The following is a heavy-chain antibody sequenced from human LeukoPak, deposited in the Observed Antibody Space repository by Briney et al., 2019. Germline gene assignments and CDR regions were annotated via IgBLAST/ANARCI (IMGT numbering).Heavy chain of an antibody. CDR3: ARVPYVSGTFDY. J-gene: IGHJ4*02. Sequence: GGSLRLSCAASGFTFSNYAIHWVRQAPGKGLEWVAVISYDGSSEYYADSVKGRFTISRDNSKNTLYLQMNSLRTEGTAVYYCARVPYVSGTFDYWGQGTLVTVSS. CDR1: GFTFSNYA. CDR2: ISYDGSSE. D-gene: IGHD3-10*01. V-gene: IGHV3-30-3*01.